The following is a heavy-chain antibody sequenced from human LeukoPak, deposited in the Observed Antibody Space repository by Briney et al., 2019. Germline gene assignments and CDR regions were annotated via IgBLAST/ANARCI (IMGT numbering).Heavy chain of an antibody. CDR2: INPSGGST. J-gene: IGHJ4*02. V-gene: IGHV1-46*01. D-gene: IGHD6-13*01. CDR1: GYTFTSYY. Sequence: GASVKVSCKASGYTFTSYYMHWVRQAPGQGLEWMGIINPSGGSTSYAQKFQGRVTTTRDTSTSTVYMELSSLRSEDTAVYYCARDVNPTRYSSSWLFDYWGQGTLVTVSS. CDR3: ARDVNPTRYSSSWLFDY.